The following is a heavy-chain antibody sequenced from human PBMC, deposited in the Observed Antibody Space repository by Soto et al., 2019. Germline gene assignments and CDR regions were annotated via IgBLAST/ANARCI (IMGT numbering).Heavy chain of an antibody. CDR1: GFSLTTSGVG. CDR2: IYWDDDK. V-gene: IGHV2-5*02. Sequence: QITLNESGPTVVRPTETLTLTCRFSGFSLTTSGVGVGWIRQSPGKAPEWLALIYWDDDKRYSAYLKSRLTITKETSKNQVVLTVSDLDPTDTATYYCAHRVLRTVFGVVTTTAIYFDFWGQGTPFAVSS. D-gene: IGHD3-3*01. CDR3: AHRVLRTVFGVVTTTAIYFDF. J-gene: IGHJ4*02.